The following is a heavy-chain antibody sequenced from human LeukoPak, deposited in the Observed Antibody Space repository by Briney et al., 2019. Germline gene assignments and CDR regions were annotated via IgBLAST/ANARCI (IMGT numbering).Heavy chain of an antibody. CDR2: INWNGGST. Sequence: GGSLRLSCAASGFTFDDYGMSWVRQAPGKGLEWVSGINWNGGSTGYVDSVKGRFTISRDNAKNSLYLQMNSLRAEDTALYYCARGLSYYDSSGYGGRFDYWGQGTLVTVSS. CDR1: GFTFDDYG. J-gene: IGHJ4*02. V-gene: IGHV3-20*04. CDR3: ARGLSYYDSSGYGGRFDY. D-gene: IGHD3-22*01.